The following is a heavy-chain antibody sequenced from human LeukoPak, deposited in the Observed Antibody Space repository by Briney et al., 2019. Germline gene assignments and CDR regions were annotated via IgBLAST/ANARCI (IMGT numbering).Heavy chain of an antibody. Sequence: PGGSLRLSCAASGFTFSSFGMHRVRQAPGKGLEWVAVIWYDGSNKYYADSVKGRFTISRDNSKNTLSLQMNSLRAEDTAVYYCAKDAAGSSSWANYWGQGALVTVSS. V-gene: IGHV3-33*06. D-gene: IGHD6-13*01. CDR3: AKDAAGSSSWANY. CDR2: IWYDGSNK. CDR1: GFTFSSFG. J-gene: IGHJ4*02.